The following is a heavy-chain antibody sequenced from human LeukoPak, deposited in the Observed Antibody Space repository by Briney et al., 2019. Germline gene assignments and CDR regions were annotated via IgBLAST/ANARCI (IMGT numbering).Heavy chain of an antibody. J-gene: IGHJ4*02. CDR2: INQDGSEK. V-gene: IGHV3-7*01. CDR3: ARQRNGYNCWFDY. Sequence: QSGGSLRLSCTASGFTFGDYAMSWVRQAPGKGLEWVANINQDGSEKYYVDSVKGRFTISRDNAKNSLYLQMNSLRAEDTAIYYCARQRNGYNCWFDYWGQGTLVTVSS. D-gene: IGHD5-24*01. CDR1: GFTFGDYA.